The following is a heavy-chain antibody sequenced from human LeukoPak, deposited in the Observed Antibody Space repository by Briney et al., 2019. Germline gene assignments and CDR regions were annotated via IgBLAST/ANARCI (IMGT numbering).Heavy chain of an antibody. Sequence: ASVKVSCKASGYTFTGYYMHWVRQAPGQGLEWIGRINPNSGGTNYAQKFQGRVTMTRDTSISTAYMELSRLRSDDTAVYYCARVLYDYYYYGMDVWGQGTTVTVSS. CDR1: GYTFTGYY. CDR2: INPNSGGT. CDR3: ARVLYDYYYYGMDV. J-gene: IGHJ6*02. D-gene: IGHD2-8*01. V-gene: IGHV1-2*06.